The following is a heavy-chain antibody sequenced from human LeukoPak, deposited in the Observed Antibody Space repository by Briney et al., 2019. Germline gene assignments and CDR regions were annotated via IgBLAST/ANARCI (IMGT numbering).Heavy chain of an antibody. D-gene: IGHD6-19*01. V-gene: IGHV3-43*02. CDR3: AKVGSGWYYYDY. CDR1: GFTFDDSA. J-gene: IGHJ4*02. Sequence: GGSLRLSCAASGFTFDDSAMHWVRQAPGKGLEWVSLISGDGDNTYYADSVKGRFTISRDNNETSLYLQMNSLRTEDTALYYCAKVGSGWYYYDYWGQGALVTVSS. CDR2: ISGDGDNT.